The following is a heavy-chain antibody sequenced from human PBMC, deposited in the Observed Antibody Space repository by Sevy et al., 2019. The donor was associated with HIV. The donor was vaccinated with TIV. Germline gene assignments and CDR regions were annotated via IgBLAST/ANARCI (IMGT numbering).Heavy chain of an antibody. J-gene: IGHJ4*02. V-gene: IGHV3-23*01. D-gene: IGHD1-26*01. CDR2: ISGSGGST. Sequence: GGSLRLSCAASGFTFNNYAMNWVRQAPGKGLQWVSGISGSGGSTDYADSVKGRFTISRDNAKNTLYLQMNSLRAEDTAVYYCAKFQDVGATFVDYWGQGTLLTVSS. CDR1: GFTFNNYA. CDR3: AKFQDVGATFVDY.